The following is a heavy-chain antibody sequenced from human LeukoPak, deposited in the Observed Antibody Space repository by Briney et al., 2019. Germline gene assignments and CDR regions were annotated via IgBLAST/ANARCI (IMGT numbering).Heavy chain of an antibody. CDR1: GYTLAELS. CDR2: FDPEDGET. CDR3: AKHTEYSRSSGFDY. V-gene: IGHV1-24*01. Sequence: ASVKVSCKVSGYTLAELSMHWVRRAPGKGLEWMGSFDPEDGETIYAQKFQGRVTMTEDTSTDTAYMELSSLRSEDTAVYYCAKHTEYSRSSGFDYWGQGTLVTVSS. D-gene: IGHD6-6*01. J-gene: IGHJ4*02.